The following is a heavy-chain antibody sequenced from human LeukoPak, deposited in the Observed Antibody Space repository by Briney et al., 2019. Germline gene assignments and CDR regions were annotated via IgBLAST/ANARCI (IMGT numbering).Heavy chain of an antibody. Sequence: GGSLRLSCAASGFTFSSFWMSWVRQAPGKGLEWVANIKQDGSEKYYVDSVKGRFTVSRDNAKNSLYLQMNSLRAEDTALYYCAKDKRVYSSGWYYFDYWGQGTLVTVSS. CDR3: AKDKRVYSSGWYYFDY. V-gene: IGHV3-7*03. D-gene: IGHD6-19*01. CDR2: IKQDGSEK. CDR1: GFTFSSFW. J-gene: IGHJ4*02.